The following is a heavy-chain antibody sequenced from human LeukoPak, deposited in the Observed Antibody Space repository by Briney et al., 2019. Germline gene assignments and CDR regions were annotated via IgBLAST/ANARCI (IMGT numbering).Heavy chain of an antibody. CDR1: GLPIADFA. Sequence: PGGSLRLSCVASGLPIADFAMHWVRQAPGQGLEWVSLISGDGFSTFYADSVKGRFSISRDNSKNSLYLEMNSLRTEDAAMYYCAKESGKFDYWGQGTLVAVSS. J-gene: IGHJ4*02. CDR2: ISGDGFST. V-gene: IGHV3-43*02. CDR3: AKESGKFDY.